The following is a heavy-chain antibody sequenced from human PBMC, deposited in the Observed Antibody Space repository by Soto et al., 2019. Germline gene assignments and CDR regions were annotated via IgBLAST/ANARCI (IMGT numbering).Heavy chain of an antibody. J-gene: IGHJ4*02. CDR1: GYTFTSYA. D-gene: IGHD4-17*01. CDR3: ARESYGGEFDY. V-gene: IGHV1-3*05. Sequence: QVQLVQSGAEEKKPGASVKVSCKASGYTFTSYAIHWVRQAPGQRLEWMGWINAGNGKTKYSRKFQGRVTITRDTSASTAYMELSSLRSEDTAVYYCARESYGGEFDYWGQGNVVTVSS. CDR2: INAGNGKT.